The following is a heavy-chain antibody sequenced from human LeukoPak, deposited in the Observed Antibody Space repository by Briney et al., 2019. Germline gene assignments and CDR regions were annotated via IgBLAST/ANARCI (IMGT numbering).Heavy chain of an antibody. D-gene: IGHD3-10*01. CDR3: ARRITMVRGVITHYYYYYYMDV. V-gene: IGHV1-46*01. Sequence: ASVKVSCKASGYTFTGYYMHWVRQAPGQGLEWMGIINPSGGSTNYAQKLQGRVTMTTDTSTSTAYMELRSLRSDDTAVYYCARRITMVRGVITHYYYYYYMDVWGKGTTVTISS. CDR2: INPSGGST. CDR1: GYTFTGYY. J-gene: IGHJ6*03.